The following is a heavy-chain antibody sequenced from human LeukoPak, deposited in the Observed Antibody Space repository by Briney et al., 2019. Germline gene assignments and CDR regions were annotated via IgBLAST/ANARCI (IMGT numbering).Heavy chain of an antibody. V-gene: IGHV1-46*01. D-gene: IGHD1-1*01. CDR2: INPSGGST. Sequence: GASVKVSCKASGYIFTTSGIGWVRQAPGQGLEWMGIINPSGGSTSYAQKFQGRVTMTRDTSTSTVYMELSSLRSEDTAVYYCARDRTGIPGLANWGQGTLVTVSS. J-gene: IGHJ4*02. CDR1: GYIFTTSG. CDR3: ARDRTGIPGLAN.